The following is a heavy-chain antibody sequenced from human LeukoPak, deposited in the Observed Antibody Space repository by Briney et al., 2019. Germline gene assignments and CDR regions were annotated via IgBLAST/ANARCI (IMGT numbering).Heavy chain of an antibody. J-gene: IGHJ1*01. CDR3: AREAYCNSTSCYNAEYFQH. D-gene: IGHD2-2*02. CDR1: GFTFSSYW. CDR2: IKQDGSEK. V-gene: IGHV3-7*03. Sequence: GGSLRLSCAASGFTFSSYWMSWVRQAPGKGLEWVANIKQDGSEKYYVDSVKGRFTISRDNAKNSLYLQMNSLRAEDTAVYYCAREAYCNSTSCYNAEYFQHWGQGTLVTVSS.